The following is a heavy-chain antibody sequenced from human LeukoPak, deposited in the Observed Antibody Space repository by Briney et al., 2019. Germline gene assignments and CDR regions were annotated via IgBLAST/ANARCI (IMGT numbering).Heavy chain of an antibody. Sequence: SETLSLTCAVYGGSFSGYYWSRIRQPPGKGLEWIGEINQSGSTNYNPSLKSRVTISIDTSKNQFSLKLSSVTAADTAVYYCAREEWLGTTFDYWGQGTLVTVSS. CDR1: GGSFSGYY. V-gene: IGHV4-34*01. D-gene: IGHD1-1*01. CDR3: AREEWLGTTFDY. CDR2: INQSGST. J-gene: IGHJ4*02.